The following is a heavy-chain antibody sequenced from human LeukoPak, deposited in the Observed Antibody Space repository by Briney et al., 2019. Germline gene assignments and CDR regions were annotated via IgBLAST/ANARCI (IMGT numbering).Heavy chain of an antibody. D-gene: IGHD6-13*01. V-gene: IGHV3-30*02. CDR2: IRYDGSNN. CDR3: AKDKSSSSKNFDY. Sequence: PGGSLRLSCPASGFTFSSCGMHWVRQPPGKGLEWVAFIRYDGSNNYYEDSVKGRFTISRDSSKNTLYLQMNSLRAEDTAVYYCAKDKSSSSKNFDYWGQGTLVTVSS. CDR1: GFTFSSCG. J-gene: IGHJ4*02.